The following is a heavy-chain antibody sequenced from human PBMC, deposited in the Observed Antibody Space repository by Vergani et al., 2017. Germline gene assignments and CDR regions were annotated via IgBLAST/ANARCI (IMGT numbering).Heavy chain of an antibody. D-gene: IGHD4-11*01. CDR3: ARVNTETNGHLYYYYYMDV. CDR2: IDHTGRP. CDR1: GGSFTSYH. J-gene: IGHJ6*03. Sequence: QVQLQQWGGGLLKPSETLSLTCVVNGGSFTSYHWTWIRQSPGEGLEWVGDIDHTGRPDYNPSLKSRLTMSVDKSRNQFSLTLNSVTATDTAIYFCARVNTETNGHLYYYYYMDVWGQWTAVTVS. V-gene: IGHV4-34*01.